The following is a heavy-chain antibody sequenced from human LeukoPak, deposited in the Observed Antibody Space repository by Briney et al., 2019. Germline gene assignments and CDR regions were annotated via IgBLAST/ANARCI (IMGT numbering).Heavy chain of an antibody. V-gene: IGHV4-4*07. CDR2: IYTDGST. J-gene: IGHJ4*02. CDR3: ARGTGLFDY. Sequence: PSETLPLTCTVSGGSISNYYWTWIRQPAGKGLEWIGHIYTDGSTNYNPSLKSRVTLSVDTSKSHFSLKLISVTAADTAVYYCARGTGLFDYWGQGTLVTVSS. CDR1: GGSISNYY.